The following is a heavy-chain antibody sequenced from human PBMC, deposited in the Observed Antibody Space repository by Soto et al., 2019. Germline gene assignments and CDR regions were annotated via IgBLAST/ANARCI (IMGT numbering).Heavy chain of an antibody. CDR2: FDPEDGKT. CDR3: ATLDDILTGYYVNFDY. Sequence: ASVKVSCKVSGDTLTELSMHWVRQAPGKGLEWMGSFDPEDGKTIFAQKFQGRVTMTEDTYADTAYMELSSLRSEDTAVYYCATLDDILTGYYVNFDYWGQGTLVTVSS. J-gene: IGHJ4*02. CDR1: GDTLTELS. V-gene: IGHV1-24*01. D-gene: IGHD3-9*01.